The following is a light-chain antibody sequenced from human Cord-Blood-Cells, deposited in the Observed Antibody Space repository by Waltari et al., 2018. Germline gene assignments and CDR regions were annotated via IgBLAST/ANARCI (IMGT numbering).Light chain of an antibody. V-gene: IGKV3-20*01. Sequence: CRASQSVSSSYLAWYQQKPGQAPRLLIYGASSRATGIPDRFSGSGSGTDFTLTISRLEPEDFAVYYCQQYGSSSWTFGQGTKVEIK. CDR3: QQYGSSSWT. J-gene: IGKJ1*01. CDR2: GAS. CDR1: QSVSSSY.